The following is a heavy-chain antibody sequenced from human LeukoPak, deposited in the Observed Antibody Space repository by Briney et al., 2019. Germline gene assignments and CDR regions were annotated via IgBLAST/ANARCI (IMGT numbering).Heavy chain of an antibody. CDR2: LSVDNGYA. Sequence: ASVTVSCTASGYRFSDHGISWVRQAPGQGLEWMGWLSVDNGYAKYAQRVQGRLTMTTDTSTTTAYMELRSLRPDDTAVYYCARRSGAWYYNAMDVWGQGTTVTVSS. CDR1: GYRFSDHG. CDR3: ARRSGAWYYNAMDV. V-gene: IGHV1-18*04. D-gene: IGHD3-10*01. J-gene: IGHJ6*02.